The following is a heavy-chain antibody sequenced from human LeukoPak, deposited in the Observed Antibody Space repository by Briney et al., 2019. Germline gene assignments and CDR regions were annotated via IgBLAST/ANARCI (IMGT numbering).Heavy chain of an antibody. CDR1: GYTFTSYG. V-gene: IGHV1-18*01. J-gene: IGHJ4*02. CDR2: ISAYNGNT. Sequence: ASVKVSCKASGYTFTSYGISWVRQAPGQGLEWMGWISAYNGNTNYAQKLQGRVTMTTDTSTSTAYMELRSLRSDDTAVYYRAREIPRGYCSGGSCSNPFDYWGQGTLVTVSS. CDR3: AREIPRGYCSGGSCSNPFDY. D-gene: IGHD2-15*01.